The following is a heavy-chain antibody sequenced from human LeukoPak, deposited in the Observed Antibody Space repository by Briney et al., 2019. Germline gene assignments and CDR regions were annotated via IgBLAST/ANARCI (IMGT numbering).Heavy chain of an antibody. CDR3: AKDPYPHIAVAGTFGY. CDR2: ISGSGGST. Sequence: PGGSLRLPCAASGFTFSSYAMSWVRQAPGKGLEWVSAISGSGGSTYYADSVKGRFTISRDNSKNTLYLQMNSLRAEDTAVYYCAKDPYPHIAVAGTFGYWGQGTLVTVSS. J-gene: IGHJ4*02. D-gene: IGHD6-19*01. V-gene: IGHV3-23*01. CDR1: GFTFSSYA.